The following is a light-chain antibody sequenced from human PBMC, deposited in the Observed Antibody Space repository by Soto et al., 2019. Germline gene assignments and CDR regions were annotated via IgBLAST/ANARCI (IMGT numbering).Light chain of an antibody. CDR2: DAS. CDR3: QQRSNWPPTWT. J-gene: IGKJ1*01. Sequence: EIVLTQSPATLSLSPGERATLSCRASQSVSTYLAWYQQKPGQAPRLLIYDASKRATGIPARFSGSGSGTHFTLTITSLEPEDFGVYYCQQRSNWPPTWTFGQGTQVDIK. V-gene: IGKV3-11*01. CDR1: QSVSTY.